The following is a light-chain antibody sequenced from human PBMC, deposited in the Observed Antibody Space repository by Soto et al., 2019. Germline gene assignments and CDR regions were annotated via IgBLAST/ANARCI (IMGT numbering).Light chain of an antibody. J-gene: IGKJ3*01. CDR1: QSISSY. Sequence: DIQMTPSPSSLSASVGDRVTITCRASQSISSYLNWYQQKPGKAPKLLIYAASSLQSGVPSRFSGSGSGTDFTLTISSLQPGDFATYYCQQSYSTPFTFGPGSKVDIK. CDR3: QQSYSTPFT. CDR2: AAS. V-gene: IGKV1-39*01.